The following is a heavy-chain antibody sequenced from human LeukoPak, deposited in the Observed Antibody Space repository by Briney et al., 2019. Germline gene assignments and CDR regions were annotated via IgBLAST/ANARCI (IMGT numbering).Heavy chain of an antibody. CDR3: ARTSPFSYYGSGSYS. D-gene: IGHD3-10*01. V-gene: IGHV4-38-2*02. CDR2: IYHSGST. Sequence: PSETLSLTCTVSGYSISSGYYWGWIRQPPGKGLEWIGSIYHSGSTYYNPSLKSRVTISVDTSKNQFSLKLSSVTAADTAVYYCARTSPFSYYGSGSYSWGQGTLVTVSS. CDR1: GYSISSGYY. J-gene: IGHJ5*02.